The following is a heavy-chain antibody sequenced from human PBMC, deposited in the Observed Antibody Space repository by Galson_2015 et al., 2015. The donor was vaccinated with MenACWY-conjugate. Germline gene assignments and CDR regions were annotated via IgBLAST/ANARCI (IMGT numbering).Heavy chain of an antibody. V-gene: IGHV3-15*01. CDR2: IKSKTDGGTT. D-gene: IGHD2-15*01. CDR1: GFTFSSAW. J-gene: IGHJ3*02. CDR3: TTDRSWQELLLGLDAFDI. Sequence: SLRLSCAASGFTFSSAWMSWVRQAPGKGLEWVGRIKSKTDGGTTDYAAPVKGRFTISRDDSKNTLYLQMNSLKTEDTAVYFCTTDRSWQELLLGLDAFDIWGQGTMVTVSS.